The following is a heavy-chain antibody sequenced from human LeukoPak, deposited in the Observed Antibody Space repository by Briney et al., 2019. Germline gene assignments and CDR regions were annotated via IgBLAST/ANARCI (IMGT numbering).Heavy chain of an antibody. J-gene: IGHJ4*02. CDR3: ARDRGTWNDNGFDY. Sequence: PSETLSLTCTVSGGSISSSSYYWGWIRQPPGKGLEWIGSIYYSGSTYYNPSLKSRVTMSVDTSKNQFSLKLSSVTAADTAVYYRARDRGTWNDNGFDYWGQGTLVTVSS. V-gene: IGHV4-39*07. D-gene: IGHD1-1*01. CDR1: GGSISSSSYY. CDR2: IYYSGST.